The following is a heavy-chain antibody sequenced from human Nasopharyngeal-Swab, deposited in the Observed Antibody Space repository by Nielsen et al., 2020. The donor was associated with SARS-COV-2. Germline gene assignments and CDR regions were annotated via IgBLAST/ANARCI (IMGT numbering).Heavy chain of an antibody. Sequence: SVKVSCKASGYTFTSYGISWVRQAPGQGLEWMGGIIPIFGTANYAQKFQGRVTITADESTSTAYMELSSLRSEDTAVYYCAREICSSTSCHRAFDIWGQGTMVTVSS. CDR3: AREICSSTSCHRAFDI. J-gene: IGHJ3*02. CDR2: IIPIFGTA. D-gene: IGHD2-2*01. V-gene: IGHV1-69*13. CDR1: GYTFTSYG.